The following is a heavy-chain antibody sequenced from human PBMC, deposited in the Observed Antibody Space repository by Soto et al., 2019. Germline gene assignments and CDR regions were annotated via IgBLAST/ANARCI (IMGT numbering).Heavy chain of an antibody. CDR2: IYYSGST. Sequence: SETLSLTCTVSGGSISRGGYYWSWIRQHPGKGLEWIGYIYYSGSTYYNPSLKSRVTISVDTSKNQFSLKLSSVTAADTAVYYCARGSSSGWANYYYYGMDVWGQGTTVTVSS. V-gene: IGHV4-31*03. J-gene: IGHJ6*02. D-gene: IGHD6-19*01. CDR1: GGSISRGGYY. CDR3: ARGSSSGWANYYYYGMDV.